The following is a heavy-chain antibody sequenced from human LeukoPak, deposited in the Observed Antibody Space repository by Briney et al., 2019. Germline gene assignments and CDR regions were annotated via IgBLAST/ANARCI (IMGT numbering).Heavy chain of an antibody. CDR1: GGSISSRNYR. V-gene: IGHV4-39*07. J-gene: IGHJ4*02. CDR3: ARPSPIYCSGGSCYPGYYFDY. Sequence: SETLSLTCTVSGGSISSRNYRWGWIRQPPGKGLEWIGNIYYSGGTYYNPSLKSRVTISVDTSKNQFSLKLSSVTAADTAVYYCARPSPIYCSGGSCYPGYYFDYWGQGTLVTVSS. D-gene: IGHD2-15*01. CDR2: IYYSGGT.